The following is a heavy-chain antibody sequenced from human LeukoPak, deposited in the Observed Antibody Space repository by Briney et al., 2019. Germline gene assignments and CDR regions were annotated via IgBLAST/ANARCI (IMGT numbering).Heavy chain of an antibody. J-gene: IGHJ4*02. V-gene: IGHV3-48*01. D-gene: IGHD4-17*01. Sequence: GGSLRLSCAASGFTFSSYSMNWVRQAPGKGLEWVSYISSSSSTIYYADSVKGRFTFSRDNSKNTLYLQMNSLTPDDTAVYYCAKDLTTVTSRGDYWGQGSLVTVSS. CDR2: ISSSSSTI. CDR1: GFTFSSYS. CDR3: AKDLTTVTSRGDY.